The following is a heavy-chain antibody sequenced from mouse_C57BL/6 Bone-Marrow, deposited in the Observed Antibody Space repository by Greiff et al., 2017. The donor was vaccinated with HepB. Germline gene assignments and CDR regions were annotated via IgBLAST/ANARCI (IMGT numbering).Heavy chain of an antibody. V-gene: IGHV5-9-1*02. CDR3: TALITTVVRYFEV. D-gene: IGHD1-1*01. J-gene: IGHJ1*03. Sequence: VQLKESGEGLVKPGGSLKLSCAASGFTFSSSALSWVRQTPEKRLEWVAYISSGGDYIYYADTVKGRFTISRDNARNTLYLQMSSLKSEDTAMYYCTALITTVVRYFEVWGTGTTVTVSS. CDR1: GFTFSSSA. CDR2: ISSGGDYI.